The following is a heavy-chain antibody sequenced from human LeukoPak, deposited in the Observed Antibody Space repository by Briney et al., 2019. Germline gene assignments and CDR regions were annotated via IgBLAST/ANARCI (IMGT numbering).Heavy chain of an antibody. CDR2: ISSSSSYT. J-gene: IGHJ4*02. Sequence: GGSLRLSCAASGFTSSDYYMGWIGQAPGKGLEWVSYISSSSSYTNYADSVKGRFTISRDNAKNSLYLQMNSLRAEETALYYCASTIVRGVFADDWGQGTLVTVSS. V-gene: IGHV3-11*03. CDR3: ASTIVRGVFADD. CDR1: GFTSSDYY. D-gene: IGHD3-10*01.